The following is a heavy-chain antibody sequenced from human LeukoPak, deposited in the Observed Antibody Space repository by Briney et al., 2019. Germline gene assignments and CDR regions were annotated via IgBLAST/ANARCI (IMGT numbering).Heavy chain of an antibody. D-gene: IGHD6-13*01. Sequence: GGSLRLSCAASGFTFSSYAMSWVRQAPGKGLEWDSAISGSGGSTYYADSVKGRFTISRDNSKNTLYLQMNSLRAEDTAVYYCAKDLYSSSWYTYVDDYYYYYGMDVWGQGTTVTVSS. CDR1: GFTFSSYA. CDR3: AKDLYSSSWYTYVDDYYYYYGMDV. CDR2: ISGSGGST. J-gene: IGHJ6*02. V-gene: IGHV3-23*01.